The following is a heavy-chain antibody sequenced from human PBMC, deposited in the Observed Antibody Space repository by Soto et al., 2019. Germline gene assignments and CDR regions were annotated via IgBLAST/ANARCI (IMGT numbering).Heavy chain of an antibody. D-gene: IGHD3-22*01. CDR2: IIPIFGTA. J-gene: IGHJ4*02. V-gene: IGHV1-69*01. CDR3: AGSYDSSGYAEYYFDY. CDR1: GGTFSSYA. Sequence: QVQLVQSGAEVKKPGSSVKVSCKASGGTFSSYAISWVRQAPGQGLEWMGGIIPIFGTANYAQKFQGRVTITADESTSTAYTELSSLRSEDTAVYYCAGSYDSSGYAEYYFDYWGQGTLVTVSS.